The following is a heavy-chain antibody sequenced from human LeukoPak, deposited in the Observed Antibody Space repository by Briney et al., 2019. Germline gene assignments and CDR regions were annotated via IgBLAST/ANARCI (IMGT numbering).Heavy chain of an antibody. CDR2: IYSGGST. Sequence: GGSLRLSCAARGFSVSGQYMNWVRQAPGKGLEWVSVIYSGGSTYYAASVRGRFTISRDNSINTLYLQMNSLRAEDSAVYYCASSVYSGSPTKTFDYWGQGTLVTVSS. CDR3: ASSVYSGSPTKTFDY. CDR1: GFSVSGQY. D-gene: IGHD2-21*01. J-gene: IGHJ4*02. V-gene: IGHV3-53*01.